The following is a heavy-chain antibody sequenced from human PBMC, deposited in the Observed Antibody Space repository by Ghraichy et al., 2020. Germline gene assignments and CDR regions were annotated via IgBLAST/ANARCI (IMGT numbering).Heavy chain of an antibody. Sequence: GGSLRLSCAASGFTVSSNYMSWVRQAPGKGLEWVSVIYSGGYTNYADSVKGRFTISRDNSKNTLYLQMNSLRAEDTAVYYCASFLYFRDQSNGMDVWGQGTTVTVSS. CDR3: ASFLYFRDQSNGMDV. CDR2: IYSGGYT. D-gene: IGHD3-10*02. J-gene: IGHJ6*02. CDR1: GFTVSSNY. V-gene: IGHV3-53*01.